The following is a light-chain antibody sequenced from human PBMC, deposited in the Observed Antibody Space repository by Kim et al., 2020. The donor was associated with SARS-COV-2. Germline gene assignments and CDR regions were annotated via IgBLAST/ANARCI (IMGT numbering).Light chain of an antibody. Sequence: GDRVTITCRASQSLGSWLSWYQQKPEKAPNLLIYDASSLQVGVPSRFSGSGSGTDFTLTISSLQPDDFATYYCQQYNSYPWTFGQGTEV. CDR1: QSLGSW. V-gene: IGKV1-5*01. CDR2: DAS. J-gene: IGKJ1*01. CDR3: QQYNSYPWT.